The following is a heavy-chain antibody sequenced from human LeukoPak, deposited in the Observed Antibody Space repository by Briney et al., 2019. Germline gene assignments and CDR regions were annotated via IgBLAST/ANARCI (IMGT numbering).Heavy chain of an antibody. CDR3: ARVWTVTTFDP. J-gene: IGHJ5*02. CDR1: GYTFTSYG. Sequence: ASVKVSCTASGYTFTSYGISWVRQAPGQGLEWMGWISAYNGNTNYAQKLHGRVTMTTDTSTSTAYMELRGLRSDDTAVYYCARVWTVTTFDPWGQGTLVTVSS. V-gene: IGHV1-18*01. D-gene: IGHD4-17*01. CDR2: ISAYNGNT.